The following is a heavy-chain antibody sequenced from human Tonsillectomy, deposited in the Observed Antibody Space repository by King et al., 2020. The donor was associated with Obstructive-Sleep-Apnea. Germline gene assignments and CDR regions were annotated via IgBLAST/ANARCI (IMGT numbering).Heavy chain of an antibody. CDR2: IYYSGST. D-gene: IGHD3-9*01. Sequence: VQLQESGPGLVKPSDTLSLTCAVSGYSISSSNWWGWIRQPPGKGLEWIGYIYYSGSTYYNPSLKSRVTMSVDTSKNQFSLKLSSVTAVDTAVYYCARTEDILTGTLSYYYYGMDVWGQGTTVTVSS. CDR1: GYSISSSNW. CDR3: ARTEDILTGTLSYYYYGMDV. V-gene: IGHV4-28*01. J-gene: IGHJ6*02.